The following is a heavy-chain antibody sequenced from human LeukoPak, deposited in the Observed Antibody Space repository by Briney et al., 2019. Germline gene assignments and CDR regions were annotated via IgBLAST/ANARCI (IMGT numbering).Heavy chain of an antibody. J-gene: IGHJ3*02. V-gene: IGHV1-46*01. CDR1: GYTFVNFY. CDR2: INPSADST. CDR3: AREKHFYDSSGFYHDGFDI. Sequence: ASVKVSCKASGYTFVNFYIHWVRQAPGQGLEWMGIINPSADSTTYAQKFQGRVSMTRDMSTDTVYMDLNSLRSEDTAVYYCAREKHFYDSSGFYHDGFDIWGQGTMVTVSS. D-gene: IGHD3-22*01.